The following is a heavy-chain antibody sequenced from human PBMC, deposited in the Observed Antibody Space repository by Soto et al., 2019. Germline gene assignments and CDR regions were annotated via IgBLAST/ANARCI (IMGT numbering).Heavy chain of an antibody. J-gene: IGHJ5*02. CDR2: ISGSGGTT. CDR3: AKDRTLNGATVRFDP. D-gene: IGHD1-26*01. Sequence: PGGSLRLSCAASGFTFNNYAMSWVRQAPGKGPEWVASISGSGGTTYHADSVKGRFTISRDNSKDTLYLQMNSLRADDTAVYYCAKDRTLNGATVRFDPWGQGTLVTLSS. CDR1: GFTFNNYA. V-gene: IGHV3-23*01.